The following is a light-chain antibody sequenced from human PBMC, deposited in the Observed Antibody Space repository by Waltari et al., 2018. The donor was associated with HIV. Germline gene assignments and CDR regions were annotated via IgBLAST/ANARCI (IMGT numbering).Light chain of an antibody. CDR3: GTWDRSLGGGV. V-gene: IGLV1-51*01. J-gene: IGLJ3*02. CDR2: DND. Sequence: QSVLTQPPSVSAAPGQTVAISCSVSSSNIWTAYVSRYQHVPGSAPKLLIYDNDKRPSGTPDRFSGSKSGTSATLDITGLQTGDGADYYCGTWDRSLGGGVFGGGTKLTVL. CDR1: SSNIWTAY.